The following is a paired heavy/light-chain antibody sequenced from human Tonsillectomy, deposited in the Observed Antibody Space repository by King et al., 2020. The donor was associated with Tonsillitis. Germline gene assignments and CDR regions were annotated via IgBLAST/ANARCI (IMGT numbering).Light chain of an antibody. Sequence: SYELTQPPAVSVSPRQTARITCSGDALPKQYAYWYQQKPGQAPVLIIYKDTLRPSEIPERFSGSSSGTSVTLTISGVQADDEADYYCQSADSTSTYRVFGGGTKLTVL. V-gene: IGLV3-25*02. J-gene: IGLJ3*02. CDR2: KDT. CDR1: ALPKQY. CDR3: QSADSTSTYRV.
Heavy chain of an antibody. Sequence: QVQLQESGPGLVKPSETLSLTCIVSGGSISGYHWSWIRQPPGKGLEWIGLIHDNEGSKYNPSLKSRVTFSVDTSKNQFSLQLNSVTAADTGVYYCARDSLASDGSGTPMDVWGQGTTVTVSS. CDR2: IHDNEGS. D-gene: IGHD3-10*01. J-gene: IGHJ6*02. CDR1: GGSISGYH. V-gene: IGHV4-59*01. CDR3: ARDSLASDGSGTPMDV.